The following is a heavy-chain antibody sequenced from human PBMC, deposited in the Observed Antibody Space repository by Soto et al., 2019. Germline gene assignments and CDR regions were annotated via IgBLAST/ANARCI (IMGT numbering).Heavy chain of an antibody. CDR1: GGTFSTYT. V-gene: IGHV1-69*02. CDR2: ILPMLDIT. CDR3: TLGSWSAETFDI. J-gene: IGHJ3*02. D-gene: IGHD6-13*01. Sequence: QVQLVQSGAEVKKPGSSVKVSGKASGGTFSTYTIIWVRQAPGQGLEWMGRILPMLDITNSAQRIQGRVTITADKSTSTAYLELSSLRSADMAVYYCTLGSWSAETFDIWGRGTMVTVSS.